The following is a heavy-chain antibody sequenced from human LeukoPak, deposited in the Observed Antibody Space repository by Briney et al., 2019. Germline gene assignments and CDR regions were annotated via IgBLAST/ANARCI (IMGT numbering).Heavy chain of an antibody. CDR2: IYFGRTT. V-gene: IGHV4-39*01. CDR3: VRHDGRGGATMGSLDS. J-gene: IGHJ4*02. CDR1: GDSITSSSHH. Sequence: SETLSLTCTVSGDSITSSSHHWGWIRQSPGKGLEWIGSIYFGRTTYYNPSLSSRVALSAVTSKNQLSLQLTSVTAADTAVYYCVRHDGRGGATMGSLDSWGQGSLVTVSS. D-gene: IGHD5-12*01.